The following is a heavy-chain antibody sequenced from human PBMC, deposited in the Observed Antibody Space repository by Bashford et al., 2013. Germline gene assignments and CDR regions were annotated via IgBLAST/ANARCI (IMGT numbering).Heavy chain of an antibody. CDR1: GYTFTRNY. V-gene: IGHV1-46*01. J-gene: IGHJ4*02. Sequence: ASVKVSCKASGYTFTRNYMHWVRQAPGQGLEWMGLINPSGGSTVYAPKFQGRVTITSDTSTSTVYMELSRLRSEDTAVYYCTRALGIGVTNLASGRYWGQGTLVTVSS. CDR3: TRALGIGVTNLASGRY. D-gene: IGHD6-19*01. CDR2: INPSGGST.